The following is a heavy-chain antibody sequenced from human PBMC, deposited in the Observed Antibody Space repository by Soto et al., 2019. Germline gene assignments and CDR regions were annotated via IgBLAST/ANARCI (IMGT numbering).Heavy chain of an antibody. CDR2: ISSSSSSYI. D-gene: IGHD5-12*01. CDR3: ARAPRTDIVATITPAYYYGMDV. V-gene: IGHV3-21*01. J-gene: IGHJ6*02. Sequence: PGGSLRVSCAASGFTFSSDSMNWVRQAPGKGLEWVSSISSSSSSYIYYADSVKGRFTISRDNAKNSLYLQMNSLRAEDTAVYYCARAPRTDIVATITPAYYYGMDVWGQGTTVTVSS. CDR1: GFTFSSDS.